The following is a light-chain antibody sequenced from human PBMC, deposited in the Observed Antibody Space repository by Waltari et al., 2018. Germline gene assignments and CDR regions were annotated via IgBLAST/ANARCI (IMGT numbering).Light chain of an antibody. Sequence: QSALTQPASVSGSPGQSITISCTGTSSDVGGYNYVSWYQQHPGKAPNLMIYEVSKLPCGVSKRFSGSKSGNTASLTISGLQDEDEADYYCSSYTSSSTLGFGGGTKLTVL. V-gene: IGLV2-14*01. CDR2: EVS. CDR3: SSYTSSSTLG. CDR1: SSDVGGYNY. J-gene: IGLJ2*01.